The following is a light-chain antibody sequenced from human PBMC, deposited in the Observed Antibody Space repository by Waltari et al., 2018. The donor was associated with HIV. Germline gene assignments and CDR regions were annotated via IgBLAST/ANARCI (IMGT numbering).Light chain of an antibody. V-gene: IGLV1-36*01. CDR2: FDD. J-gene: IGLJ3*02. CDR3: AAWDDNLNAML. Sequence: QSALTQPPSVSAAPRQRVTISCSGTRSNIGKNAVNWYRQFPGTTPTLLIYFDDLLSSGVSDRFSASNSDASASLAISGLQSEDEAGYYCAAWDDNLNAMLFGGGTRLTVL. CDR1: RSNIGKNA.